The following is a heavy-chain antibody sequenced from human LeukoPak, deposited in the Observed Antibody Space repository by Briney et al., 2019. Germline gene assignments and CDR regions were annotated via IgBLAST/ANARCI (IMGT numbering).Heavy chain of an antibody. V-gene: IGHV1-8*03. Sequence: VKVPCKASGYTFTSYDINWVRQATRQGLEWMGWMNPNSGNTGYAQKFQGRVTITRNTSISTAYMELSSLRSEDTAVYYCARIPYYDDFSGRDYWGQGTLVTVSS. CDR3: ARIPYYDDFSGRDY. CDR2: MNPNSGNT. J-gene: IGHJ4*02. CDR1: GYTFTSYD. D-gene: IGHD3-22*01.